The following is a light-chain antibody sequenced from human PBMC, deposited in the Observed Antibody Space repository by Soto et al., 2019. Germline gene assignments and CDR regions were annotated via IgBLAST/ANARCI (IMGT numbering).Light chain of an antibody. J-gene: IGKJ1*01. V-gene: IGKV3-20*01. Sequence: EIVLTQSPGTLSLSPGERATLSCRASQSVSSSYLAWYQQKPGQAPRLLISGASSRATGIPDRFSGGGAGTDFTLTISGLEPEDFAVYFCQQYGSLPGPFGQGTKVEIK. CDR1: QSVSSSY. CDR2: GAS. CDR3: QQYGSLPGP.